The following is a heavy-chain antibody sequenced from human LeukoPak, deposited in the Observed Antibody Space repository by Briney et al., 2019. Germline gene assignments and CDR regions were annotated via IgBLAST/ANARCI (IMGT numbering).Heavy chain of an antibody. V-gene: IGHV4-59*08. CDR2: IYYSGST. Sequence: SSETLSLTCTVSGGSINSYYWSWIRQPPGKGLEWIGYIYYSGSTNYNPSLKSRVTISVDTSKNQFSLKLTSVTAADTAVYYCARLGIGVVPSTMLGDYYFDYWGQGTLVTVSS. CDR1: GGSINSYY. D-gene: IGHD2-2*01. J-gene: IGHJ4*02. CDR3: ARLGIGVVPSTMLGDYYFDY.